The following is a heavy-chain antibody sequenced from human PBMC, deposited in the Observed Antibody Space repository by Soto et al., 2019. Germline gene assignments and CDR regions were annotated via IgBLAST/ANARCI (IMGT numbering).Heavy chain of an antibody. Sequence: SETLSLTVTVSCASISGFYWIWIRKSAGKGLEWIGRIYATGTTDYNPSLKSRVMMSVDTSKKQFSLKLRSVTAADTAVYYCVRDGTKTLRDWFDPWGQGISVTVSS. CDR3: VRDGTKTLRDWFDP. V-gene: IGHV4-4*07. CDR1: CASISGFY. CDR2: IYATGTT. D-gene: IGHD1-1*01. J-gene: IGHJ5*02.